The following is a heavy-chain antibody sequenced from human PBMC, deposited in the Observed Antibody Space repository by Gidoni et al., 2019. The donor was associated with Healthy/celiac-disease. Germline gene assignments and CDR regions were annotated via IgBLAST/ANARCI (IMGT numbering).Heavy chain of an antibody. CDR3: ARVGDYYGMDV. CDR1: GFTFSSYG. CDR2: IWYDGSNK. J-gene: IGHJ6*02. V-gene: IGHV3-33*01. D-gene: IGHD3-16*01. Sequence: QVQLVESGGGVVQPGRSLRLSCAASGFTFSSYGMHWVRQAPGKGLEWVAVIWYDGSNKYYADSVKGRFTISRDNSKNTLYLQMNSLRAEDTAVYYCARVGDYYGMDVWGQGTTVTVSS.